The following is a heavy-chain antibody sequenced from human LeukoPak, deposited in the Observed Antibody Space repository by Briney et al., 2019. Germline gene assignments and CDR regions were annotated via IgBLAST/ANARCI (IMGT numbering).Heavy chain of an antibody. J-gene: IGHJ3*02. CDR3: ARDNELTVDAFDI. CDR2: ISASDGNT. D-gene: IGHD4/OR15-4a*01. Sequence: ASVKVSCRASGYTFTSYGFTWVRQAPGQGPEWMGWISASDGNTNSAQKFQGRVTMTTDTSSSTAYMELRSLTSDDTAVYYCARDNELTVDAFDIWGQGTMVTVSS. V-gene: IGHV1-18*01. CDR1: GYTFTSYG.